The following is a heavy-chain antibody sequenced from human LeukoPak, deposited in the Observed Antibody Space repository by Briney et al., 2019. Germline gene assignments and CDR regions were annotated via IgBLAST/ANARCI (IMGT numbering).Heavy chain of an antibody. J-gene: IGHJ4*02. CDR3: ASWDRHYYFDY. Sequence: SETLSLTCTVSGGSISSYSFYWGWVRQPPGKGLEWIGSIYYTGNSYYNPSLKSRVTVSVDTSKNQFSLKLSSVTAADTAVYYCASWDRHYYFDYWGQGTLVTVSS. V-gene: IGHV4-39*01. CDR2: IYYTGNS. CDR1: GGSISSYSFY. D-gene: IGHD1-26*01.